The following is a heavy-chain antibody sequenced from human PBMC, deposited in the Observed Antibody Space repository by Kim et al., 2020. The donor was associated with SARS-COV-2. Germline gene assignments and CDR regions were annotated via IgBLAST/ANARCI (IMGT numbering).Heavy chain of an antibody. D-gene: IGHD1-26*01. Sequence: QKCQGRVTMTRDTSTSTVYMELSSLRSEDTAVYYCARDQGGSYYFDAFDIWGQGTMVTVSS. CDR3: ARDQGGSYYFDAFDI. V-gene: IGHV1-46*01. J-gene: IGHJ3*02.